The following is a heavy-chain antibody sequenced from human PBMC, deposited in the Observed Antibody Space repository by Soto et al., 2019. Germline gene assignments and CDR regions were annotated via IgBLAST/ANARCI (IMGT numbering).Heavy chain of an antibody. V-gene: IGHV4-59*01. CDR3: ASGGFGGYDFYFDY. CDR2: IYYSGST. Sequence: SETLSLTCTVSGGSISSYCWSWIRQPPGKGLEWIGYIYYSGSTNYNPSLKSRVTISVDTSKNQFSLKLSSVTAADTAVYYCASGGFGGYDFYFDYWGQGTLVTVSS. J-gene: IGHJ4*02. CDR1: GGSISSYC. D-gene: IGHD5-12*01.